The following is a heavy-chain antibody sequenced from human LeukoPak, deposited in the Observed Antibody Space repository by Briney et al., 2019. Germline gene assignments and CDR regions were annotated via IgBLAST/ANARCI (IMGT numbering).Heavy chain of an antibody. J-gene: IGHJ4*02. D-gene: IGHD5-24*01. V-gene: IGHV3-23*01. Sequence: GGSLRLSCGASGFSLSSHAMNWVRQAPGKGREWVSLISGSGDSTYYADSVKGRFTISRDNSKNTLYLQMNSLRAEDADVYYCTRDPFDYWGQGTLVTVSS. CDR3: TRDPFDY. CDR2: ISGSGDST. CDR1: GFSLSSHA.